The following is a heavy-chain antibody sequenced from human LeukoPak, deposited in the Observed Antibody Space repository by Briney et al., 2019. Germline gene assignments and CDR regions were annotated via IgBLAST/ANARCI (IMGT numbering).Heavy chain of an antibody. CDR3: ARDRGYSSGWYPYYFDY. D-gene: IGHD6-19*01. J-gene: IGHJ4*02. CDR2: TYYRSKWYN. Sequence: SQTLSLTCAISGDSVSSNSAAWNWIRQSPSRGLEWLGRTYYRSKWYNDYAVSVKSRITINPDTSKNQFSLQLNSVTPEDTAVYYCARDRGYSSGWYPYYFDYWGQGTLVTVSS. CDR1: GDSVSSNSAA. V-gene: IGHV6-1*01.